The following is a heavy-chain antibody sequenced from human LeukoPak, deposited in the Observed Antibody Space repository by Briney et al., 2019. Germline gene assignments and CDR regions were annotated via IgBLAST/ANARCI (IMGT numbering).Heavy chain of an antibody. CDR3: ARSYDFWSGYSFDY. CDR1: GGSFSGYY. V-gene: IGHV4-34*01. D-gene: IGHD3-3*01. Sequence: SETLSLTCAVYGGSFSGYYWSWNRQPPGKGLEWIGEINHSGSTNYNPSLKSRVTISVDTSKNQFSLKLSSVTAADTAVYYCARSYDFWSGYSFDYWGQGTLVTVSS. CDR2: INHSGST. J-gene: IGHJ4*02.